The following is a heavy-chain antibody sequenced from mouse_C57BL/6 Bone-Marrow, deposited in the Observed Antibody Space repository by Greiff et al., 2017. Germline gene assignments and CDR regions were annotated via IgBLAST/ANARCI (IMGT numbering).Heavy chain of an antibody. CDR3: SSFDGNYFAF. Sequence: EVQLQQSGAELVRPGASVKLSCTASGFNIKDDYIHWVKQRPEQGLEWIGWIDPENGDTEYASKFQGKATITSDTSSNTAYLQLSSLTSEDTAVYYWSSFDGNYFAFWGQGTPLTVAS. D-gene: IGHD2-3*01. CDR1: GFNIKDDY. J-gene: IGHJ2*01. V-gene: IGHV14-4*01. CDR2: IDPENGDT.